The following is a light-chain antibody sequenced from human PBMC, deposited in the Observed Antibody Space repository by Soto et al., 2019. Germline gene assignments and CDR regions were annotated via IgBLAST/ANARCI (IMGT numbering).Light chain of an antibody. V-gene: IGLV2-14*02. Sequence: ALTQPASVSGSPGQSITISCTGTSSDVGSYNLVSWYQQHPGKAPKLMIYEVSNRPSGVSNRFSGSKSDNTASLTISGLQAEDEADYYCSSYTSSSTRVFGTGTKVTVL. J-gene: IGLJ1*01. CDR1: SSDVGSYNL. CDR3: SSYTSSSTRV. CDR2: EVS.